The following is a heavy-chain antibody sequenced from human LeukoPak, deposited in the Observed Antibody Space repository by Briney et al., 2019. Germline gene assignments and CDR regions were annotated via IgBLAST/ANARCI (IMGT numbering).Heavy chain of an antibody. D-gene: IGHD4-17*01. V-gene: IGHV4-59*11. CDR1: GDSFSSHY. Sequence: PSETLSLTCAVSGDSFSSHYWTWIRHSPGTGLEWIGYISHIGRTNYNPSLKSRVTFSIATSKNQFSLKLRSVTAADTAVYYCARDLVTVTKGFDIWGQGTMVSVSS. CDR3: ARDLVTVTKGFDI. J-gene: IGHJ3*02. CDR2: ISHIGRT.